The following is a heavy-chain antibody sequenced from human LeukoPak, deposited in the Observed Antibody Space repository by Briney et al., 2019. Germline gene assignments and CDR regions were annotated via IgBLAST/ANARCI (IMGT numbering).Heavy chain of an antibody. CDR3: AREVHDSRSSGWSLDI. CDR1: GFTFSTYV. CDR2: IGTAGDT. J-gene: IGHJ2*01. V-gene: IGHV3-13*01. D-gene: IGHD3-22*01. Sequence: GGSLRLSCAASGFTFSTYVLHWVRQATGKGLEWVSAIGTAGDTYYPGSVQGRFTISRENAKDSLYLQMNSLRADDTAVYFCAREVHDSRSSGWSLDIWGRGTLVTVSS.